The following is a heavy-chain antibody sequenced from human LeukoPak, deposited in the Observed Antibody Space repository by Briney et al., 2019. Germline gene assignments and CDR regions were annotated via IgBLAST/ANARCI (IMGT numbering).Heavy chain of an antibody. CDR1: GFTFSSYS. J-gene: IGHJ4*02. CDR2: ISSSSSTI. CDR3: ARGGGYYGSGSYYGDFDY. D-gene: IGHD3-10*01. V-gene: IGHV3-48*04. Sequence: PGGSLRLSCAASGFTFSSYSMNWVRQAPGKGLEWVSYISSSSSTIYYADSVKGRFTISRDNAKNSLYLQMNSLRAEDTAVYYCARGGGYYGSGSYYGDFDYWGQGTLVTVSS.